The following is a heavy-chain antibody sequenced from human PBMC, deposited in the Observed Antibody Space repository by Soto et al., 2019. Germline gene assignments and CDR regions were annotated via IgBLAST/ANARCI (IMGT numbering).Heavy chain of an antibody. J-gene: IGHJ6*03. D-gene: IGHD2-2*01. V-gene: IGHV1-69*02. CDR3: ARGKDIVVVPAEYYMDV. CDR1: GGTFSSYT. CDR2: IIPILGIA. Sequence: GASVKVSCKASGGTFSSYTISWVRQAPGQGLEWMGRIIPILGIANYAQKFQGRVTITADKSTSTAYMELSSLRSEDTAVYYCARGKDIVVVPAEYYMDVWGKGTTVTVSS.